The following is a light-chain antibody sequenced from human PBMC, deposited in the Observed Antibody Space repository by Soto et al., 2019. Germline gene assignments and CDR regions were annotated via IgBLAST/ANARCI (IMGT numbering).Light chain of an antibody. J-gene: IGKJ3*01. V-gene: IGKV3-11*01. CDR1: ESTSDY. CDR2: DAS. CDR3: QQRSNI. Sequence: EIVLPQSPFTLSFSQAPLVTLSCRASESTSDYLAWYQQKPGQAPRLLIYDASNRATGIPARFSGSGSGTDFTLTISSLEPEDFAVYYCQQRSNIFGPGTKVDI.